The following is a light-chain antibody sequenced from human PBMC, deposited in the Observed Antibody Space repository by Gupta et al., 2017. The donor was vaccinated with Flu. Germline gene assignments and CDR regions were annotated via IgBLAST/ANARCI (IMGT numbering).Light chain of an antibody. Sequence: EIVLTQSPGTLSLSPGESATLSCRASQSVSSTYLAWFQKKPGKAPRLLIYGAYNRATGIPDRCSGSGSGTDFTLTISRLEPEDFAVYYCQQYGRTFGQGTKVEIK. CDR1: QSVSSTY. J-gene: IGKJ1*01. CDR3: QQYGRT. CDR2: GAY. V-gene: IGKV3-20*01.